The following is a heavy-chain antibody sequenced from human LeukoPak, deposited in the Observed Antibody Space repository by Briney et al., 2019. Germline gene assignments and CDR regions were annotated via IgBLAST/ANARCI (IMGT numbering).Heavy chain of an antibody. CDR3: ARGNYDYVWGSYRKGNWFDP. Sequence: SETLSLTCTVSGGSISSYYWSWIRQPAGKGLEWIGRIYTSGSTNYNPSLKSRVTMSVDTSKNQFSLKLSSVTAADTAVYYCARGNYDYVWGSYRKGNWFDPWGQGTLVTVSS. J-gene: IGHJ5*02. D-gene: IGHD3-16*02. CDR2: IYTSGST. V-gene: IGHV4-4*07. CDR1: GGSISSYY.